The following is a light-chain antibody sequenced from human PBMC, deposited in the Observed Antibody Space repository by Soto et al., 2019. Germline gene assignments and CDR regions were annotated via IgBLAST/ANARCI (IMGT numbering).Light chain of an antibody. CDR2: GAS. J-gene: IGKJ1*01. CDR1: QTVSSN. CDR3: QQYGSSGT. Sequence: EIVMTQSPATLSVTPGERATVSCRASQTVSSNLAWYQQRPGQAPRLLMYGASTRATGIPARFSGSGSGTDFTLTISRLEPEDFAVYYCQQYGSSGTFGQGTKVDIK. V-gene: IGKV3-15*01.